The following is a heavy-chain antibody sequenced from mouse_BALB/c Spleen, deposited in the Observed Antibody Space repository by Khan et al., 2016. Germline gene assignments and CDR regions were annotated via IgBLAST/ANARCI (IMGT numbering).Heavy chain of an antibody. CDR1: GFDFSRYW. D-gene: IGHD2-14*01. V-gene: IGHV4-1*02. CDR2: FNQDSSPI. J-gene: IGHJ1*01. CDR3: ARTSGYCDD. Sequence: EVKLLESGGGLVQPGGSLKLSCAASGFDFSRYWMSWVRQAPGKGLEWFGEFNQDSSPIHYTPSLKDKFIISRDNAKNTLYLQMSKVRSEDTALSDCARTSGYCDDWGAGTTVTVSS.